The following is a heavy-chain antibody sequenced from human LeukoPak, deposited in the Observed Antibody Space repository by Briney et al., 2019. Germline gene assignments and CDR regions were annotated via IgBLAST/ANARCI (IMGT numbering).Heavy chain of an antibody. J-gene: IGHJ4*02. CDR3: TREEDYGDYEKLG. Sequence: PGGSLKLSCAASGFTFSGSAMHWVRQASGKGLEWVGRIRSKANSYATAYAASVKGRFTISRDDSKNTAYLQMNSLKTEDTAVYYCTREEDYGDYEKLGWGQGTLVTVSS. D-gene: IGHD4-17*01. CDR2: IRSKANSYAT. V-gene: IGHV3-73*01. CDR1: GFTFSGSA.